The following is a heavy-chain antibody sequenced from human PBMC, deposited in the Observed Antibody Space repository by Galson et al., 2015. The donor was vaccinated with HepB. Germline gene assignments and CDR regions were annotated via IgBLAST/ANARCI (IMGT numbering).Heavy chain of an antibody. CDR1: GGSISSYY. CDR2: IYTSGST. CDR3: ARGPDYYGSGIHFDY. Sequence: ETLSLTCTVSGGSISSYYWSWIRQPAGKGLEWIGRIYTSGSTNYNPSLKSRVTMSVDTSKNQFSLKLSSVTAADTAVYYCARGPDYYGSGIHFDYWGQGTLVTVSS. D-gene: IGHD3-10*01. J-gene: IGHJ4*02. V-gene: IGHV4-4*07.